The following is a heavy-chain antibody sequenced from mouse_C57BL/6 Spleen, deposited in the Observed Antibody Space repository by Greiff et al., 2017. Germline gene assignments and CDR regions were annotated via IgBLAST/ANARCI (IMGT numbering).Heavy chain of an antibody. CDR2: ISYDGSN. V-gene: IGHV3-6*01. CDR3: AEGYYYAMDY. Sequence: EVKLMESGPGLVKPSQSLSLTCSVTGYSITSGYYWNWIRQFPGNKLEWMGYISYDGSNNYNPSLKNRISITRDTSKNKFFLKLNSVTTEDTATYYCAEGYYYAMDYWGQGTSVTVSS. CDR1: GYSITSGYY. J-gene: IGHJ4*01.